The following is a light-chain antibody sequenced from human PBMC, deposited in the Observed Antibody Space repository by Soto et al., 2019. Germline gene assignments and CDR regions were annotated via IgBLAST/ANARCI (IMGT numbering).Light chain of an antibody. J-gene: IGKJ4*01. CDR1: QSVSSN. V-gene: IGKV3-15*01. CDR3: QQYNNWPIT. Sequence: EIVMTQSPATLSVSPGERATLSCRASQSVSSNLAWYQQKPGQAPRLLIYGASTRATGIPARFSGSGSGTEFTLTISSLQYEDFAVYYCQQYNNWPITLGGGTKVDIK. CDR2: GAS.